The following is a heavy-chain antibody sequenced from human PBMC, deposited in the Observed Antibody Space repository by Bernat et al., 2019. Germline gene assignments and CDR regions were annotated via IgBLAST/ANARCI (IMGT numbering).Heavy chain of an antibody. CDR1: GFTFSSYG. D-gene: IGHD3-9*01. CDR2: ISYDGSNK. CDR3: AKAYDILTGYYLGLDY. V-gene: IGHV3-30*18. Sequence: QVQLVESGGGVVQPGRSLRLSCAASGFTFSSYGMHWVRQAPGKGLEWVAVISYDGSNKYYADSVKGRFTISRDNSKNTLYLQMNSLRAEDTAMYYCAKAYDILTGYYLGLDYWGQGTLVTVSS. J-gene: IGHJ4*02.